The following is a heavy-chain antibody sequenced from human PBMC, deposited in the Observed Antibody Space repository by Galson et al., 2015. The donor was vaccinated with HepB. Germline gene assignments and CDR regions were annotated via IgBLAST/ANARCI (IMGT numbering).Heavy chain of an antibody. D-gene: IGHD3-22*01. CDR2: ISAYNGNT. J-gene: IGHJ4*02. Sequence: SVKVSCKASGYTFTSYGISWVRQAPGQGLEWMGWISAYNGNTNYAQKLQGRVTMTTDTSTSTAYMELRSLRSDDTAVYYCARGDLNYYDSSGYYRDYWGQGTLVTVSS. CDR3: ARGDLNYYDSSGYYRDY. V-gene: IGHV1-18*01. CDR1: GYTFTSYG.